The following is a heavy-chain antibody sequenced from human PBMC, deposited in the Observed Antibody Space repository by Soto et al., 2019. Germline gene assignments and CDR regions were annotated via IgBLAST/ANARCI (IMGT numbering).Heavy chain of an antibody. J-gene: IGHJ4*02. V-gene: IGHV1-3*05. CDR2: INVGNGNI. CDR1: GYTFTSYA. D-gene: IGHD3-10*01. CDR3: ARGGPPIDY. Sequence: QVQLVQSGAEEKKPGASVKVSCKASGYTFTSYAMHWVRQAPGQRLEWMGWINVGNGNIRYSQKFQGRVIVTRDTTPTTAYMELTSRRSKETTVYYCARGGPPIDYWGQGTLVTVPS.